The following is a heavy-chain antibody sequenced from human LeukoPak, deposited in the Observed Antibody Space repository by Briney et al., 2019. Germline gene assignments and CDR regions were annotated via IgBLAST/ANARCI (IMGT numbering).Heavy chain of an antibody. CDR1: GFTFGSYS. J-gene: IGHJ4*02. Sequence: EGSLRLSCAATGFTFGSYSMSWVRQAPGKGMEWVATIKQDGSETDYVDSVKGRFTISRDNAKNSLYLQMNSLRAEDTAVYYCARVSYHYYDSSGYWEPFDYWGQGTLVTASS. CDR2: IKQDGSET. V-gene: IGHV3-7*01. D-gene: IGHD3-22*01. CDR3: ARVSYHYYDSSGYWEPFDY.